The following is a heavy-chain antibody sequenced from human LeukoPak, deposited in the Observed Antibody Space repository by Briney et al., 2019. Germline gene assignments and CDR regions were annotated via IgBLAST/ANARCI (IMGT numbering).Heavy chain of an antibody. Sequence: GASVKVSCRSSGGPFDNYAINWVRQAPGQGLEWMGRIIPSLNRANYAQIRVTITADKSTATAYMELSGLRYEDTAVYYCARRTDRADDAFDVWGQGTMVTVSS. CDR2: IIPSLNRA. V-gene: IGHV1-69*04. D-gene: IGHD3/OR15-3a*01. J-gene: IGHJ3*01. CDR1: GGPFDNYA. CDR3: ARRTDRADDAFDV.